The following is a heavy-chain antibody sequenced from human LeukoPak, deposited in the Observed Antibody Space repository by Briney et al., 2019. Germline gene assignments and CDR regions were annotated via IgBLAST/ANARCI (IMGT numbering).Heavy chain of an antibody. Sequence: GGSLRLSCAASGFTFSSYAMSWVRQAPGKGLEWVSAISGSGGSTYYADSVKGRFTISRDNSKNTLYLQMNSLRAEDTAVYYCAKTPLWFGEPYYFDYWGQGTLVTVSS. D-gene: IGHD3-10*01. CDR3: AKTPLWFGEPYYFDY. V-gene: IGHV3-23*01. CDR2: ISGSGGST. CDR1: GFTFSSYA. J-gene: IGHJ4*02.